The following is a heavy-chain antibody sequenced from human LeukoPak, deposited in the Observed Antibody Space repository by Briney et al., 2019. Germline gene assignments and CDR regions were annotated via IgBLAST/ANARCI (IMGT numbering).Heavy chain of an antibody. J-gene: IGHJ4*02. Sequence: PGGSLRLSCAASGFTFSSYAMHWVRQAPGKGLEWVAVISYDGSNKYYADSVKGRFTISRDNSKNTLYLQTNSLRAEDTAVYYCAAPDDSSGPTADYWGQRTLVTVSS. V-gene: IGHV3-30*04. D-gene: IGHD3-22*01. CDR1: GFTFSSYA. CDR3: AAPDDSSGPTADY. CDR2: ISYDGSNK.